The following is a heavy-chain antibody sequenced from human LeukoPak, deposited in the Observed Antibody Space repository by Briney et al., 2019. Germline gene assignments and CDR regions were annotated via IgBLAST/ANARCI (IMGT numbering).Heavy chain of an antibody. J-gene: IGHJ6*03. CDR2: INPNSGGT. CDR1: GYTFTGDY. Sequence: ASVKVSCKASGYTFTGDYIHWVRQAPGQGIEWMGWINPNSGGTNYAQKFQGRVTMTRDTSISTAYMKLSGLKSDDTAVFYCARDNSCSSSSCGNSYMDVWGKGTAVTVSS. D-gene: IGHD2-2*01. CDR3: ARDNSCSSSSCGNSYMDV. V-gene: IGHV1-2*02.